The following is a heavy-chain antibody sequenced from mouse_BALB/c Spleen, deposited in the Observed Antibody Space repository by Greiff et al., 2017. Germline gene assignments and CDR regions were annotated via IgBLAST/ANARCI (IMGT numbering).Heavy chain of an antibody. D-gene: IGHD2-10*02. V-gene: IGHV2-2*02. J-gene: IGHJ3*01. CDR3: ARKRYGNYEVFAY. CDR1: GFSLTSYG. Sequence: VQLVESGPGLVQPSQSLSITCTVSGFSLTSYGVHWVRQSPGKGLEWLGVIWSGGSTDYNAAFISRLSISKDNSKSQVFFKMNSLQANDTAIYYCARKRYGNYEVFAYWGQGTLVTVSA. CDR2: IWSGGST.